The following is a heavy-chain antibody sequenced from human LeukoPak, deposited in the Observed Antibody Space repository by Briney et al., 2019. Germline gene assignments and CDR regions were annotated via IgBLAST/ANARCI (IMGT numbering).Heavy chain of an antibody. D-gene: IGHD5-24*01. CDR1: GFXFSGYW. CDR2: INKDGSAK. Sequence: GRSLRLSCAASGFXFSGYWITWVRQAPGKGPEWVAIINKDGSAKNYADSVKGRFTISRDNAKSSLYLQMDSLRAEDSAVYYCAKDLRYLQFDYWGQGTLVTVSS. CDR3: AKDLRYLQFDY. V-gene: IGHV3-7*05. J-gene: IGHJ4*02.